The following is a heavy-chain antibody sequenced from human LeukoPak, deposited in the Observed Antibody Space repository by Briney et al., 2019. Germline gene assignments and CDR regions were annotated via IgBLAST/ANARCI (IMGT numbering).Heavy chain of an antibody. CDR2: INWNGGST. Sequence: PGGSLRLSCAASGFTFDDYGMSWVRQAPGKGLEWVSGINWNGGSTHYADSVKGRFTISRDNAKNSLYLQLISLRGEDTAIYYCGTRRRGNTVPYYQYMAVWGKGTPLTVSS. J-gene: IGHJ6*03. CDR1: GFTFDDYG. V-gene: IGHV3-20*04. CDR3: GTRRRGNTVPYYQYMAV. D-gene: IGHD1-26*01.